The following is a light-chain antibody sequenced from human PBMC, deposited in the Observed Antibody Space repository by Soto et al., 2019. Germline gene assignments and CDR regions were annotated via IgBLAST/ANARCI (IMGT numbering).Light chain of an antibody. CDR2: DVS. V-gene: IGLV2-11*01. CDR1: SSDVGGYNY. J-gene: IGLJ1*01. Sequence: QSALTQPRSVSGSPGQSVTISCTGTSSDVGGYNYVSWYQEHPGKAPKLMIYDVSKRPSGVPDRFSGSKSANTASLTISGLQTEDEADYYCCSYAGSNTYVFGTGTKVTVL. CDR3: CSYAGSNTYV.